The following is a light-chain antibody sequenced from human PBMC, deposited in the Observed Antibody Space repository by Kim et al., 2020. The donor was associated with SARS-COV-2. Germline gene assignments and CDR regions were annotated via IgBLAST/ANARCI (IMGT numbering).Light chain of an antibody. Sequence: PAERAAVSCSASQSGSSNYLAWYQQKPGQAPRLLIYAASSRATGIPDRFSGSGSETDFILTISRLDPEDFAVYYCQHYGTSPLTFGGGTKVDIK. CDR1: QSGSSNY. J-gene: IGKJ4*01. CDR2: AAS. CDR3: QHYGTSPLT. V-gene: IGKV3-20*01.